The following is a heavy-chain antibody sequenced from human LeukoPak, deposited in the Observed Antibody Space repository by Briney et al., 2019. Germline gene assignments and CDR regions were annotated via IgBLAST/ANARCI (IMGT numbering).Heavy chain of an antibody. J-gene: IGHJ5*02. V-gene: IGHV3-11*04. Sequence: GGSLRLSCAACGFTFSDYYMSWIRQAPGKGLEWVSYISSSGSTIYYADSVKGRFTISRDNAKNSLYLQMNSLRAEDTAVYYCASERGYSGYDLNWFDPWGQGTLVTVSS. CDR1: GFTFSDYY. CDR3: ASERGYSGYDLNWFDP. CDR2: ISSSGSTI. D-gene: IGHD5-12*01.